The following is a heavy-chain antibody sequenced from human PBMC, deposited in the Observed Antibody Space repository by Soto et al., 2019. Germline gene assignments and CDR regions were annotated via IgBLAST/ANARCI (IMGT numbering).Heavy chain of an antibody. CDR3: AKEMTSGYYLFDY. CDR2: ISGTGGST. D-gene: IGHD3-22*01. Sequence: VGSLRLSCAASGFTFSSYAMSWVRQTPGKGLEWVSTISGTGGSTYYPDSVKGRFTISRDNSKNTVYLQMNSLRAEDAAVYYCAKEMTSGYYLFDYWGQGTLVTVSS. V-gene: IGHV3-23*01. CDR1: GFTFSSYA. J-gene: IGHJ4*02.